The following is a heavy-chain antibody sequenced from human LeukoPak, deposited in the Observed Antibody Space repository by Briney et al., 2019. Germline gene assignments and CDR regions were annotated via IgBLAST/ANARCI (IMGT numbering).Heavy chain of an antibody. CDR1: GGSFSGYY. D-gene: IGHD3-10*01. V-gene: IGHV4-34*01. Sequence: SETLSLTCAVYGGSFSGYYWSWIRHPPGRGVEWIGEINHSGSTNYNPSLKSRVTISVVTSKNQFSLKLSSVTAADTAVYYCARALSYGSETTSYPWGQGTLVTVSS. CDR2: INHSGST. J-gene: IGHJ5*02. CDR3: ARALSYGSETTSYP.